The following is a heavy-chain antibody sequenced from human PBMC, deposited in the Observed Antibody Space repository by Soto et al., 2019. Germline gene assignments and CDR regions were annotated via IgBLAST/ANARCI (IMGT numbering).Heavy chain of an antibody. CDR1: GFTFSSYS. CDR3: ASGLRFLEWANYHLDY. J-gene: IGHJ4*02. CDR2: ISSSSSYI. V-gene: IGHV3-21*01. D-gene: IGHD3-3*01. Sequence: GGSLRLSCAASGFTFSSYSMNWVRQAPGKGLEWVSSISSSSSYIYYADSVKGRFTISRDNAKNSLYLQMNSLRAEDTAVYYCASGLRFLEWANYHLDYWGQGTLVTVSS.